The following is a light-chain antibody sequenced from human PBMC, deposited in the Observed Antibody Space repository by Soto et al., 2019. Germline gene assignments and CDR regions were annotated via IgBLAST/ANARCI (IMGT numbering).Light chain of an antibody. CDR2: GAS. CDR1: QDIHIY. Sequence: AIRMTQSPPSMSASTGDGVNITCRASQDIHIYLAWYQRKPGGAPKVLISGASTLQSGVPSRFSGSGSGTEFALTIRSLQAEDFATYYCQQYYSYPYTFGQGTKLEIK. J-gene: IGKJ2*01. CDR3: QQYYSYPYT. V-gene: IGKV1-8*01.